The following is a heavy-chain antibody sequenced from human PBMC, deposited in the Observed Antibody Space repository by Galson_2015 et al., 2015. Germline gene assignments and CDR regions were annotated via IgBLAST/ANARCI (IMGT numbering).Heavy chain of an antibody. Sequence: QSGAEVKKPGESLQISCTGSGYSFTNNWIGWVRQMPGKGLEWMGIIYPGDSDTRYSPSFQGQVTISVDKSISTSYLQLSSLKASDTAMYYCARLTGRDEAFDIWGQGTVVSVSS. CDR2: IYPGDSDT. J-gene: IGHJ3*02. D-gene: IGHD1-20*01. V-gene: IGHV5-51*01. CDR3: ARLTGRDEAFDI. CDR1: GYSFTNNW.